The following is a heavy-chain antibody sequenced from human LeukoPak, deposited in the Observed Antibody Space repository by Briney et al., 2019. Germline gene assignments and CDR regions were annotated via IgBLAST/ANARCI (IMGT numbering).Heavy chain of an antibody. CDR3: ARSLYYYDSSGYYSGAFDI. CDR1: GGSISSYY. CDR2: IYYSGST. J-gene: IGHJ3*02. V-gene: IGHV4-59*01. Sequence: SETLSLTCTVSGGSISSYYWSWIRQPPGKGLEWIGYIYYSGSTNYNPSLNSRVTISVDTSKNQFSLKLSSVTAADTAVYYCARSLYYYDSSGYYSGAFDIWGQGTMVTVSS. D-gene: IGHD3-22*01.